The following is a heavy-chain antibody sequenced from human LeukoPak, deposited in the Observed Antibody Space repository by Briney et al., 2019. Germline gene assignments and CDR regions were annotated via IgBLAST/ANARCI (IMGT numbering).Heavy chain of an antibody. Sequence: SETRSLTCSVSGDSIYNSDYYWGWIRQPPGKGLEWIGSIFYGGSTYYNPSLESRVTVSIATSKSQFSLRLTSVTAADTAVYYCARFGSRIGTGGSFGFDYWGQGTLVLVSS. V-gene: IGHV4-39*07. CDR2: IFYGGST. J-gene: IGHJ4*02. CDR3: ARFGSRIGTGGSFGFDY. CDR1: GDSIYNSDYY. D-gene: IGHD1-14*01.